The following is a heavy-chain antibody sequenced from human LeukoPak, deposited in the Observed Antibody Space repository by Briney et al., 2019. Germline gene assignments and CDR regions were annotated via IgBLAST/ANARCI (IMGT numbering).Heavy chain of an antibody. J-gene: IGHJ4*02. CDR1: DYTFTSYG. CDR3: AGDRALIVGASTVLDY. Sequence: ASVKVSCKASDYTFTSYGITWVRQAPGQGLEWMGWISTYTGDTNYAQKVQGRVTMTTDPSTSTAYMELRSLTSDDTAVYYCAGDRALIVGASTVLDYWGQGTLVTVSP. V-gene: IGHV1-18*01. D-gene: IGHD1-26*01. CDR2: ISTYTGDT.